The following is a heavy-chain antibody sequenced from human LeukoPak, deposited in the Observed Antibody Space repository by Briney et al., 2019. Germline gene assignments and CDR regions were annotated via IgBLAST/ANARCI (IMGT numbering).Heavy chain of an antibody. V-gene: IGHV1-2*02. J-gene: IGHJ3*02. CDR2: INPNSGGT. D-gene: IGHD3-22*01. CDR3: ARPLYDSSGYSAFDI. CDR1: GYTFTGYY. Sequence: ASVKVSCEASGYTFTGYYMHWVRQAPGQGLEWMGWINPNSGGTNYAQKFQGRVTMTRDTSISTAYMELSRLRSDDTAVYYCARPLYDSSGYSAFDIWGQGTMVTVSS.